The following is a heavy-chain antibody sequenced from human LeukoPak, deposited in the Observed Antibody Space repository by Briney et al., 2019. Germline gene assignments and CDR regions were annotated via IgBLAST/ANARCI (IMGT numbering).Heavy chain of an antibody. CDR2: ISSSSSYI. Sequence: GGSLRLPCAASGFTFSSYSMNWVRQAPGKGLEWVSSISSSSSYIYYADSVKGRFTISRDNAKNSLYLQMNSLRAEDTAVYYCARDRAAAGDDAFDIWGQGTMVTVSS. CDR3: ARDRAAAGDDAFDI. V-gene: IGHV3-21*01. CDR1: GFTFSSYS. D-gene: IGHD6-13*01. J-gene: IGHJ3*02.